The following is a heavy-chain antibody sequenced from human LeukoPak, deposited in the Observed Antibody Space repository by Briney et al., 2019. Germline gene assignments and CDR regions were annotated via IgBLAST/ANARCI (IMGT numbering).Heavy chain of an antibody. CDR2: IYTSGST. V-gene: IGHV4-4*09. D-gene: IGHD6-13*01. CDR1: GGSISSYY. CDR3: ARGRGSWSTTNKVHYYYYGMDV. J-gene: IGHJ6*02. Sequence: SETLSLTCTVSGGSISSYYWSWIRQPPGKGLEWIGYIYTSGSTNYNPSLKSRVTMSVDTSKNQVSLKLSSVTAADTAVYYCARGRGSWSTTNKVHYYYYGMDVWGQGTTVTVSS.